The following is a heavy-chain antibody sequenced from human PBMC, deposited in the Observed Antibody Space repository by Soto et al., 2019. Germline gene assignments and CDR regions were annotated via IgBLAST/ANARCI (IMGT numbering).Heavy chain of an antibody. CDR1: GGTFSSYA. CDR3: ARAVLRYFDPSLDY. D-gene: IGHD3-9*01. V-gene: IGHV1-69*13. CDR2: IIPIFGTA. J-gene: IGHJ4*02. Sequence: GASVKVSCKASGGTFSSYAISWVRQAPGQGLEWMGGIIPIFGTANYAQKFQGRVTITADESTSTAYMELSSLRSEDTAVYYCARAVLRYFDPSLDYWGQGTLVTVSS.